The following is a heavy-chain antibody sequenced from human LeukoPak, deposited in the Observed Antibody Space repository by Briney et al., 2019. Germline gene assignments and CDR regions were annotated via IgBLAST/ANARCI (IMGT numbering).Heavy chain of an antibody. CDR1: GFTFSGYY. Sequence: EASVKVSCKASGFTFSGYYIHWVRQAPGQGLEWMGYINPHSGVTSFPQKFQGRVTLSTDTSISAAYMELSSLISDDTAMYYCVREGNEVLTKNFDHWGQGALVTVSS. CDR2: INPHSGVT. CDR3: VREGNEVLTKNFDH. J-gene: IGHJ4*02. V-gene: IGHV1-2*02. D-gene: IGHD4/OR15-4a*01.